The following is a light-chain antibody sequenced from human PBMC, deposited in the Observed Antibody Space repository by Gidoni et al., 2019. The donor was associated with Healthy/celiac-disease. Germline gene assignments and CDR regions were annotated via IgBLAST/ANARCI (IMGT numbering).Light chain of an antibody. CDR2: GAS. J-gene: IGKJ1*01. Sequence: VFTQSPGTLSLSPGERATLSCRASQSVSSSYLAWYQQKPGQAPRLLIYGASNRATGIPDRFSGSGSGTDFTLTISRLEPEDFAVYYCQQYGSSTWTFGQGTKVEIK. CDR1: QSVSSSY. V-gene: IGKV3-20*01. CDR3: QQYGSSTWT.